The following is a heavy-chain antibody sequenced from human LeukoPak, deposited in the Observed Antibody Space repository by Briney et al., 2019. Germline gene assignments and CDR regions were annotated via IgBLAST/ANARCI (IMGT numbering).Heavy chain of an antibody. J-gene: IGHJ6*03. CDR3: ANTFGNYVYYYMDV. V-gene: IGHV1-3*01. Sequence: ASVKVSCKASGYIFTDYAIHWLRQAPGQRPEWMGWMNAGNGNTKYSQKFQGRITLIRDTSAATAYMELSSLRHDDLAVYYCANTFGNYVYYYMDVWGKGTTVTVSS. D-gene: IGHD3-3*01. CDR2: MNAGNGNT. CDR1: GYIFTDYA.